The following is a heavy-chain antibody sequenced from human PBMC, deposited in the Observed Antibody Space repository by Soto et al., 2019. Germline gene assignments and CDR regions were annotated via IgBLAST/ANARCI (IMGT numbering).Heavy chain of an antibody. CDR1: GGSISSSSYY. V-gene: IGHV4-39*01. D-gene: IGHD3-9*01. CDR2: IYYSGST. J-gene: IGHJ3*02. CDR3: ARGNDILTGPSHAFDI. Sequence: PSETLSLTCTVSGGSISSSSYYWGWIRQPPGKGLEWIGSIYYSGSTYYNPSLKSRVTISVDTSKNQFSLKLSSVTAADTAVYYCARGNDILTGPSHAFDIWGQGTMVTVSS.